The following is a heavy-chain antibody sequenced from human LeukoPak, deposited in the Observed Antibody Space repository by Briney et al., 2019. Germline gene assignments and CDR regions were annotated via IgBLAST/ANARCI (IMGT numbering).Heavy chain of an antibody. CDR1: GFTFSSYW. CDR3: ARDRTHSGSYD. J-gene: IGHJ4*02. Sequence: LTGVSLRLSCAASGFTFSSYWMHWVRQAPGKGLVWVSRINSGGSSTSYADSVKGRFTISRDNAKNTLYLQMNSLRAEDTAVYYCARDRTHSGSYDWGQGTLVTVSS. V-gene: IGHV3-74*01. CDR2: INSGGSST. D-gene: IGHD1-26*01.